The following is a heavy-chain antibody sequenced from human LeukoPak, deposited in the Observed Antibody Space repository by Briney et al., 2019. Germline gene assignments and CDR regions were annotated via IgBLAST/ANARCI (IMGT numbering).Heavy chain of an antibody. CDR2: IYTSGST. CDR1: GGSISSYY. V-gene: IGHV4-4*07. CDR3: ARGADYGDLGHFDY. D-gene: IGHD4-17*01. J-gene: IGHJ4*02. Sequence: PSETLSLTCTVSGGSISSYYWSWIRQPAGKGLEWIGRIYTSGSTNYNPSLKSRVTMSVDTSKNQFSLKLSSVTAADTAVYYCARGADYGDLGHFDYWGQGTLVTVSS.